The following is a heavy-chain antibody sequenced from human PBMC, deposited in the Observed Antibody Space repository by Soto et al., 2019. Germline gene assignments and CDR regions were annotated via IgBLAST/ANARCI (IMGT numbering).Heavy chain of an antibody. V-gene: IGHV3-30*03. Sequence: QVQLVESGGGVVQPGRSLRLSCAASGFTFSSYGMHWVRQAPGKGLEWVAVISYDGSNKYYADSVKGRFTISRDNSKNTLYLQMNSMRADDTTVYYCAGGYNYYYYYGMDVWGQGTTVTVSS. CDR1: GFTFSSYG. D-gene: IGHD5-12*01. J-gene: IGHJ6*02. CDR2: ISYDGSNK. CDR3: AGGYNYYYYYGMDV.